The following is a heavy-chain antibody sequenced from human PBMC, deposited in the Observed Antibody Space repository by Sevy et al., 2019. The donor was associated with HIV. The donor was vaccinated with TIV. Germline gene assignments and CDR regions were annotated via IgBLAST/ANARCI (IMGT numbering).Heavy chain of an antibody. V-gene: IGHV3-30-3*01. CDR2: ISYDGSNK. J-gene: IGHJ4*02. CDR1: GFTFSSYA. Sequence: GGSLRLSCAASGFTFSSYAMRWVRQAPGKGLEWVAVISYDGSNKYYADSVKGRFTISRDNSKNTLYLQMNSLRAEDTAVYYCARASFDGSYDYWGQGTLVTVSS. D-gene: IGHD1-26*01. CDR3: ARASFDGSYDY.